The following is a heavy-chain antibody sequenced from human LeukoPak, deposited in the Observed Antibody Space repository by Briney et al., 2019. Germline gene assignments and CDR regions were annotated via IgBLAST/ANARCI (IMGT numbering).Heavy chain of an antibody. CDR3: AKGSTMIVVVPFDY. J-gene: IGHJ4*02. D-gene: IGHD3-22*01. CDR2: ISGSGGST. CDR1: GLTFSSYA. Sequence: PGGPLRLSCAASGLTFSSYAMSWVRQAPGKGLEWVSAISGSGGSTLYPASVKGRFTISRDNSKNTLYLQMNSLRAEDTAVYYCAKGSTMIVVVPFDYWGQGTLVTVSS. V-gene: IGHV3-23*01.